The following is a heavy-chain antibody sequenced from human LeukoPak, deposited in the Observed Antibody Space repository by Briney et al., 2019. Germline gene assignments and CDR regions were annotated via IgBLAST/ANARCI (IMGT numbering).Heavy chain of an antibody. V-gene: IGHV3-30*02. CDR1: GFTFSDYG. CDR3: AKDPLL. CDR2: IRNDGGNE. J-gene: IGHJ4*02. Sequence: PGGSLRLSCGASGFTFSDYGMHWVRQAPGKGLEWVAFIRNDGGNEYYADSVKGRFTVSRDNSKNTVFLQMSSLRAEGTAVYYCAKDPLLGGQGTLVTVSS.